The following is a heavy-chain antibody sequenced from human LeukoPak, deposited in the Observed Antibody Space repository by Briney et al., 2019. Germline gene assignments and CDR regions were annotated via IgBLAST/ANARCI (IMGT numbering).Heavy chain of an antibody. J-gene: IGHJ4*02. Sequence: GRSLRLSCAASGFTFSSYGMHWVRQAPGKGLEWVANIKEDGSVKYYVDSVKGRFTISRDNTKNALYLQMNSLRADDTAVYFCARDSTWRLDYWGQGTLITVSS. CDR2: IKEDGSVK. CDR3: ARDSTWRLDY. CDR1: GFTFSSYG. V-gene: IGHV3-7*03. D-gene: IGHD5-12*01.